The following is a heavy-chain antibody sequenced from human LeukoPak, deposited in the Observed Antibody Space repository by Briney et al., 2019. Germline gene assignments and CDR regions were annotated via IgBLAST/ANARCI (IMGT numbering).Heavy chain of an antibody. J-gene: IGHJ5*02. CDR2: IYYSGST. CDR1: GGSISSYY. Sequence: SETLSLTCTVSGGSISSYYWSWIRQPPGRGLEWIGYIYYSGSTNYNPSLKSRVTISVDTSKNQFSLKLISVTAADTAVYYCAGDPVAGTSWFDPWGQGTLVTVSS. V-gene: IGHV4-59*01. CDR3: AGDPVAGTSWFDP. D-gene: IGHD6-19*01.